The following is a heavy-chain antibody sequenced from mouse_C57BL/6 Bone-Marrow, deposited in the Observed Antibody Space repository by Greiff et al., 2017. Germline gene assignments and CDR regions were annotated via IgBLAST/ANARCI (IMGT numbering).Heavy chain of an antibody. Sequence: EVQRVESGGGLVQPGGSLKLSCAASGFTFSDYGMAWVRQAPRKGPEWVAFISNLAYSIYYADTVTGRFTISRDNAKKTLYLEMSSLRSEDTAIYYCARRGYGYYAMDYWGQGTSVTVSS. D-gene: IGHD1-1*01. V-gene: IGHV5-15*01. J-gene: IGHJ4*01. CDR1: GFTFSDYG. CDR2: ISNLAYSI. CDR3: ARRGYGYYAMDY.